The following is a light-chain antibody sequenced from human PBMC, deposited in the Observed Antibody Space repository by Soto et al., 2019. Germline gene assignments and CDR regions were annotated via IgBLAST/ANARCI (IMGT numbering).Light chain of an antibody. J-gene: IGLJ1*01. CDR2: DVS. V-gene: IGLV2-14*03. CDR1: SSDVGGYNY. Sequence: QSALTQPASVSGSPGQSITISCTGTSSDVGGYNYVSWYQHHPGKAPKLLIYDVSNRPSGISNRFSGSKSDNTASLTISGLQPEDEADYYCSSYTTSNTRQIVCGTGTKVTVL. CDR3: SSYTTSNTRQIV.